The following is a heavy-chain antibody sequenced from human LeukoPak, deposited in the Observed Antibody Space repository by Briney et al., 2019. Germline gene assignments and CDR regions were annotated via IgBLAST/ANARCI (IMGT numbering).Heavy chain of an antibody. CDR1: GYSSSSVYY. D-gene: IGHD4-23*01. V-gene: IGHV4-38-2*01. Sequence: KPSETLSLTCAGSGYSSSSVYYWGWIRQPPGKGLEWIGSIYYSGSTYYNPSLMSRVTISVDTSKTQFSLKLSSVTAADTALYYCARLTVAESFDFWGQGTMVTVSS. CDR3: ARLTVAESFDF. J-gene: IGHJ3*01. CDR2: IYYSGST.